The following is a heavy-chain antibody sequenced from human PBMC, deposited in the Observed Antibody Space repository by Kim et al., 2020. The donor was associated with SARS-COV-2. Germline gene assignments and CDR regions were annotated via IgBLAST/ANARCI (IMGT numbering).Heavy chain of an antibody. CDR3: ARALGGATAGTLVWYYYYYMDV. Sequence: SETLSLTCAVYGGSFSGYYWSWIRQPPGKGLEWIGEINHSGSTNYNPSLKSRVTISVDTSKNQFSLKLSSVTAADTAVYYCARALGGATAGTLVWYYYYYMDVWGKGTTVTVSS. CDR2: INHSGST. J-gene: IGHJ6*03. D-gene: IGHD6-13*01. CDR1: GGSFSGYY. V-gene: IGHV4-34*01.